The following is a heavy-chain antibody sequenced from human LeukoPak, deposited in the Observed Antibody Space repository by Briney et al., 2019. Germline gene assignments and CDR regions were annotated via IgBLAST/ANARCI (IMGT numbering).Heavy chain of an antibody. CDR2: ISGSGGST. CDR3: AKSGYYGSGPYFDY. V-gene: IGHV3-23*01. J-gene: IGHJ4*02. CDR1: GFTFSSYG. D-gene: IGHD3-10*01. Sequence: GGSLRLSCAASGFTFSSYGMSWVPQAPGKGLEWVSAISGSGGSTYYADSVKGRFTISRDNSKNTLYLQMNSLRAEDTAVYYCAKSGYYGSGPYFDYWGQGTLVTVSS.